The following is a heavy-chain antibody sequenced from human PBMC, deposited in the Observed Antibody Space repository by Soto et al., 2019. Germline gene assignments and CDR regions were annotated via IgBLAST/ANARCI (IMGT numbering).Heavy chain of an antibody. CDR3: AKALRYSSSWYYFDY. J-gene: IGHJ4*02. D-gene: IGHD6-13*01. Sequence: GGSLRLSCAASGFTFDDYAMHWVRQAPGKGLEWASGISWNSGSIGYADSVKGRFTISRDNAKNSLYLQMNSLRAEDTALYYCAKALRYSSSWYYFDYWGQGTLVTVSS. CDR2: ISWNSGSI. V-gene: IGHV3-9*01. CDR1: GFTFDDYA.